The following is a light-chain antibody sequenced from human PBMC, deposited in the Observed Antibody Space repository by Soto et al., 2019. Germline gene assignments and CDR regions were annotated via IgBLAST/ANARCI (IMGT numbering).Light chain of an antibody. CDR1: QSVSSY. J-gene: IGKJ1*01. V-gene: IGKV3-11*01. CDR3: QQRSDWPWT. CDR2: EAS. Sequence: EIVLTQSPATLSLSPGERATLSCRASQSVSSYLAWYQRKPGQAPRLLMYEASTRATGIPARFSGGGSGTDFTLTISSLEPEDFAVYYCQQRSDWPWTFGQGTKVEIK.